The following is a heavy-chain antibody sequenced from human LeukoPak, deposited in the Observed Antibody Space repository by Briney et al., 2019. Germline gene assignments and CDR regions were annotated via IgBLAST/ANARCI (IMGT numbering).Heavy chain of an antibody. V-gene: IGHV4-31*03. J-gene: IGHJ4*02. D-gene: IGHD3-3*01. Sequence: SQTLSLTCTVSGGSISSGGYYWSWIRQHPGTGLEWIGYIYYSGSTYYNPSLKSRVTISVDTSKNQFSLKLSSVTAADTAVYYCARTWSGYADYWGQGTLVTVSS. CDR3: ARTWSGYADY. CDR2: IYYSGST. CDR1: GGSISSGGYY.